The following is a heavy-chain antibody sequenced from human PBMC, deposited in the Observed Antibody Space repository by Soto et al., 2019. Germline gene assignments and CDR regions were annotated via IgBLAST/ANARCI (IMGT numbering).Heavy chain of an antibody. J-gene: IGHJ4*02. CDR3: AREKPYSSSWYHDY. D-gene: IGHD6-13*01. CDR1: GGSISSYY. Sequence: SETLSLTCTVSGGSISSYYWSWIRQPPGKGLEWIGYIYYSGSTNYNPSLKSRVTISVDTSKNQFSLKLSSVTAADTAVYYCAREKPYSSSWYHDYWGQGTLVTVSS. V-gene: IGHV4-59*12. CDR2: IYYSGST.